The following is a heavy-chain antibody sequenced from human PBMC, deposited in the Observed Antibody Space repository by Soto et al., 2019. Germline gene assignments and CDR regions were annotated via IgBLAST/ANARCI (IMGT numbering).Heavy chain of an antibody. CDR2: INHSGGT. Sequence: SETLSLTCAVYGGSFSAYYWSWIRQPPGKGLEWIGEINHSGGTSYNPSLKSRVTISVDTSKSQFSLKLTSVTAADRAVYYCARGSVDTVDSSGFYEYWSQGTPVTVSS. V-gene: IGHV4-34*01. CDR3: ARGSVDTVDSSGFYEY. D-gene: IGHD3-22*01. CDR1: GGSFSAYY. J-gene: IGHJ4*02.